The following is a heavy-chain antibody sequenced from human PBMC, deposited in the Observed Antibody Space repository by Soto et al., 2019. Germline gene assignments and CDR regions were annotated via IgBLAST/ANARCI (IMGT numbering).Heavy chain of an antibody. CDR2: IYSGGST. CDR3: ARGSRAYYFDY. Sequence: HPGGSLRLSCAGSGFTFSSYAMSWVRQAPGKGLEWVSVIYSGGSTYYADSMKGRFTISRDNSKNTLYLQMNSLRAEDTAVYYCARGSRAYYFDYWGQGTLVTVSS. CDR1: GFTFSSYA. J-gene: IGHJ4*02. D-gene: IGHD3-16*01. V-gene: IGHV3-53*01.